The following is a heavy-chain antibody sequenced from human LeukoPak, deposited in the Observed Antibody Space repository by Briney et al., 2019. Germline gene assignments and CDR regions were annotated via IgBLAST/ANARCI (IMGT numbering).Heavy chain of an antibody. CDR1: GFAFPGYW. CDR3: ARWYSGSYSDY. V-gene: IGHV3-74*01. Sequence: PGGSLRLSCAASGFAFPGYWMYWVRQAPGEGLLWVSRINTDENSRTYAESVKGRFTISRDNAKSTLYLQMNSLRAEDTAVYYCARWYSGSYSDYWGQGTLVTVSS. D-gene: IGHD1-26*01. J-gene: IGHJ4*02. CDR2: INTDENSR.